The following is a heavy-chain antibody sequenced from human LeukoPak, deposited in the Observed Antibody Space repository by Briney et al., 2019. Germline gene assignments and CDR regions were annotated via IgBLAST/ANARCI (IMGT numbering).Heavy chain of an antibody. J-gene: IGHJ4*02. CDR1: GFTFSSYG. V-gene: IGHV3-33*01. D-gene: IGHD6-13*01. CDR3: ARDDEAAAFH. Sequence: GGSLRLSCAASGFTFSSYGMHWVRQAPGKGLEWVAVIWYDGSNKYYADSVKGRFTISRDNSKNTLYLQMNSLRAEDTAVYCCARDDEAAAFHWGQGTLVTVSS. CDR2: IWYDGSNK.